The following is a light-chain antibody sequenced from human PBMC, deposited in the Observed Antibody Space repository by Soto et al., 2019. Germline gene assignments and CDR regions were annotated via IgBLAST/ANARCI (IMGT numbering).Light chain of an antibody. CDR1: SSDVGGNKY. V-gene: IGLV2-14*01. J-gene: IGLJ1*01. CDR2: KVS. CDR3: KSYAGSNTYV. Sequence: QSVLTQPASVSGSPGQSITISCTGTSSDVGGNKYVSWYQQYPGKVPKLLINKVSNRPSGVSNRFSGSKSGNTASLTISGLLAEDEADYYCKSYAGSNTYVFGTGTKVTVL.